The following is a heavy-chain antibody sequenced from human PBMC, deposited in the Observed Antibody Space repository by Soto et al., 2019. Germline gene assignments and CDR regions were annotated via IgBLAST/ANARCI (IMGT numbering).Heavy chain of an antibody. CDR2: IKHTGDA. CDR3: TGKGGVHWFAP. J-gene: IGHJ5*01. Sequence: QVHLQESGPGLVKPSETLSLTCAVSGDSIKTETWWSWLRQLPGTGLEWIGEIKHTGDANSNPALRSRVSMSVGRTKNQFFLNLRCVSAAHPAVYFCTGKGGVHWFAPWGQGTLVTVSS. CDR1: GDSIKTETW. V-gene: IGHV4-4*02. D-gene: IGHD2-15*01.